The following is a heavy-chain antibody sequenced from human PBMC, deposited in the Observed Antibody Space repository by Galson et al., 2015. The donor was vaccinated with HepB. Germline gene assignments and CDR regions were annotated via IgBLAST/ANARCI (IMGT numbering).Heavy chain of an antibody. CDR2: ISYDGSNK. CDR3: ARGPVPPGDSSGYYWVPFDY. Sequence: SLRLSCAASGFTFSSYAMHWVRQAPGKGLEWVAVISYDGSNKYYADSVKGRFTISRDNSKNTLYLQMNSLRAEDTAVYYCARGPVPPGDSSGYYWVPFDYWGQGTLVTVSS. CDR1: GFTFSSYA. V-gene: IGHV3-30-3*01. J-gene: IGHJ4*02. D-gene: IGHD3-22*01.